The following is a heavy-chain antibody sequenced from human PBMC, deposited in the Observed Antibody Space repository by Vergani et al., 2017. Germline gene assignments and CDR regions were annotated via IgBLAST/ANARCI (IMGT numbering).Heavy chain of an antibody. CDR3: ASSVVVIIEAIGNFDY. CDR1: GYTFTSYA. V-gene: IGHV1-3*01. J-gene: IGHJ4*02. D-gene: IGHD3-3*01. Sequence: QVQLVQSGAEVKKPGASVKVSCKASGYTFTSYAMHWVRQAPGQRLEWMGWINAGNGNTKYSQKFQGRVTITRDTSASTAYMELSSLRSEDTAVYYCASSVVVIIEAIGNFDYWGQGTLVTVSS. CDR2: INAGNGNT.